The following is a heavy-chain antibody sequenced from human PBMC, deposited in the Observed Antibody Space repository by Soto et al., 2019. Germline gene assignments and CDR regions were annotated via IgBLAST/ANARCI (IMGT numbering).Heavy chain of an antibody. CDR3: ARDRLELRGYAFDI. J-gene: IGHJ3*02. D-gene: IGHD1-7*01. CDR2: IYYSGST. V-gene: IGHV4-61*01. Sequence: QVQLQESGPGLVKPSETLSLTCTVSGGSVSSGSYYWSWIRQPPGKVLEWIGYIYYSGSTNYNPSLKSRVTISVDTSKNQFSLKLSSVTAADTAVYYCARDRLELRGYAFDIWGQGTMVTVSS. CDR1: GGSVSSGSYY.